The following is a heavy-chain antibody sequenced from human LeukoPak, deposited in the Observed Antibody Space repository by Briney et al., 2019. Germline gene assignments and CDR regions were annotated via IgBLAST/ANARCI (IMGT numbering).Heavy chain of an antibody. V-gene: IGHV3-30*18. Sequence: GGSLRLSCAASGFTFSSYAMHWVRQAPGKGLEWVAVISYDGSYKYYADSVKGRFTISRDNSKNTLYLQMDTLRTEDTAVFYCAKGTGSWYFDLWGRGTLVTVSS. CDR3: AKGTGSWYFDL. CDR2: ISYDGSYK. J-gene: IGHJ2*01. D-gene: IGHD1/OR15-1a*01. CDR1: GFTFSSYA.